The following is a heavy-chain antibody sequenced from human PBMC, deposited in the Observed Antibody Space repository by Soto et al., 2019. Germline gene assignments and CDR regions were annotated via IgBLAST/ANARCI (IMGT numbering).Heavy chain of an antibody. J-gene: IGHJ6*03. Sequence: SQTLSLTCDISGASVSSNSAGWNWIRQPTSKRLQRLGRTYFKSKWDYTYAACVKSRVTVSPDTAKNQFSLQWASVAPEDTAVYYCARGSWDDVSGHYYMDVWDKGTTVTVSS. CDR1: GASVSSNSAG. CDR2: TYFKSKWDY. CDR3: ARGSWDDVSGHYYMDV. D-gene: IGHD1-1*01. V-gene: IGHV6-1*01.